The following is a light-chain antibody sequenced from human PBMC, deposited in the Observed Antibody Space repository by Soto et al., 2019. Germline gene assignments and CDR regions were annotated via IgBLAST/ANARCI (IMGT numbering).Light chain of an antibody. CDR2: DAS. CDR3: QQFTSYPPT. CDR1: QGISTA. Sequence: AIQLTQSPSSLSASVGDRVSITCRASQGISTALAWYQQEPGKPPKLLIYDASNLEGGVPSRFSGSGSGTDFTLTISSLQPEDFATYYCQQFTSYPPTFGGGTKVEIK. V-gene: IGKV1-13*02. J-gene: IGKJ4*01.